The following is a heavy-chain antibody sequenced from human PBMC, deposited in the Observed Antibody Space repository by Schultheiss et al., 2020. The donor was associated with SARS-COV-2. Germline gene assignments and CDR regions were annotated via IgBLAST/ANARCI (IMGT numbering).Heavy chain of an antibody. Sequence: SVKVSCKASGGTFSSYAISWVRQAPGQGLEWMGGIIPIFGTANYAQKFQGRVTITADESTSTAYMELSSLRSEDTAVYYCARSYGSGSYLTPNFDYWGQGTLVTVSS. J-gene: IGHJ4*02. CDR2: IIPIFGTA. D-gene: IGHD3-10*01. CDR3: ARSYGSGSYLTPNFDY. V-gene: IGHV1-69*13. CDR1: GGTFSSYA.